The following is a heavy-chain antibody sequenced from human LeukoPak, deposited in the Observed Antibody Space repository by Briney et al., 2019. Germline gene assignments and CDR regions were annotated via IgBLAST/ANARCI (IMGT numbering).Heavy chain of an antibody. CDR2: INHSGST. CDR3: ARQKTSGWYRRVGNWFDP. J-gene: IGHJ5*02. Sequence: PSETLSLTCTVSGGSISSYYWSWIRQPPGKGLEWIGEINHSGSTSYNPSLKSRVTISVDTSKNQFSLKLSSVTAADTAVYYCARQKTSGWYRRVGNWFDPWGQGTLVTVSS. V-gene: IGHV4-34*01. CDR1: GGSISSYY. D-gene: IGHD6-19*01.